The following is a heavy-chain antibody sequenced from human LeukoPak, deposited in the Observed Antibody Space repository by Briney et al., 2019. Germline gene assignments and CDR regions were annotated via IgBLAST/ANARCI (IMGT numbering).Heavy chain of an antibody. J-gene: IGHJ4*02. D-gene: IGHD3-3*01. CDR1: GGTFSSYA. Sequence: ASVKVSCKASGGTFSSYAISWVRQAPGQGLEWMGWISAYNGNTNYAQKFQGRVTMTTDTSTSTAYMELRSLRSDDTAVYYCARDAPRSGSIARFDYWGQGTLVTVSS. CDR2: ISAYNGNT. V-gene: IGHV1-18*01. CDR3: ARDAPRSGSIARFDY.